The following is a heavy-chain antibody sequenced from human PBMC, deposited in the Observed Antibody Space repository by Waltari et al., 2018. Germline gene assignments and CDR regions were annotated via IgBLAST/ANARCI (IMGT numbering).Heavy chain of an antibody. CDR3: ARDIDGGNSRGGPTFDD. D-gene: IGHD2-21*01. CDR2: IYPGGST. Sequence: EVQLVESGGGLVQPGVSLRLSCTASGVPPRPTYMCGVRQTPGKGLEWVSIIYPGGSTYYADSVEDRFTISRDDSKNTIFLQMNTLTVADTAVYYCARDIDGGNSRGGPTFDDWGQGTLVTVSS. J-gene: IGHJ4*02. CDR1: GVPPRPTY. V-gene: IGHV3-66*01.